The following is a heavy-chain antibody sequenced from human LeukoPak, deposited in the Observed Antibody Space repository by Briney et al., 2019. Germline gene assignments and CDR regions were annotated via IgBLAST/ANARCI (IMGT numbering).Heavy chain of an antibody. CDR1: GGSFSGYY. D-gene: IGHD2-15*01. J-gene: IGHJ6*03. V-gene: IGHV4-34*01. CDR3: ARGRTGYCSGGSCYLYIYYYYYYMDV. Sequence: SETLSLTCAVYGGSFSGYYWSWVRQPPGKGLEWIGEINHSVSTNYNPSLKSRVTISVDTSKNQFSLKLSSVTAADTAVYYCARGRTGYCSGGSCYLYIYYYYYYMDVWGKGTTVTVSS. CDR2: INHSVST.